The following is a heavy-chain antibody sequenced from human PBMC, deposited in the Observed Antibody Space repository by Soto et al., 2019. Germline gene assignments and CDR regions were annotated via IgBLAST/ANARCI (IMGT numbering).Heavy chain of an antibody. CDR1: GYSISSGYY. CDR3: ARDGFGERYYYYGMDV. V-gene: IGHV4-38-2*02. Sequence: SETLSLTCAVSGYSISSGYYWGFIRQPPGKGLEWIGSIYHSGSTYYNPSLKSRVTISVDTSKNQFSLKLSSVTAADTAVYYCARDGFGERYYYYGMDVWGQGTTVTVSS. J-gene: IGHJ6*02. D-gene: IGHD3-10*01. CDR2: IYHSGST.